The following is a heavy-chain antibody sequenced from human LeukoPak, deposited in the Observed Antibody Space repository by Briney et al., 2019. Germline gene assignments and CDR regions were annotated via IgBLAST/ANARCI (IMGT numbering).Heavy chain of an antibody. CDR1: GGSISSGSYY. CDR3: AASDDSSGYYSYYFDY. CDR2: IYHSGST. D-gene: IGHD3-22*01. Sequence: NPSETLSLTCTVSGGSISSGSYYWSWIRQPPGKGLEWIGYIYHSGSTYYNPSLKSRVTISVDRSKNQFSLKLSSVTAADTAVYYCAASDDSSGYYSYYFDYWGQGTLVTVSS. V-gene: IGHV4-30-2*01. J-gene: IGHJ4*02.